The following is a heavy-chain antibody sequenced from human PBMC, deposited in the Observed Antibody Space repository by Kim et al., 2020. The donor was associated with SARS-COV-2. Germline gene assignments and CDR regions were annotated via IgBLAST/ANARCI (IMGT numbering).Heavy chain of an antibody. Sequence: GGSLRLSCAASGFTFSSYSMNWVRQAPGKGLEWVSSISGSSSYIYYADSVKGRFTISRDNAKNSLYLQMNSLRAEDTAVYYCARGLRGPLDYWGQGTLVTVSS. CDR3: ARGLRGPLDY. D-gene: IGHD5-12*01. CDR2: ISGSSSYI. J-gene: IGHJ4*02. V-gene: IGHV3-21*01. CDR1: GFTFSSYS.